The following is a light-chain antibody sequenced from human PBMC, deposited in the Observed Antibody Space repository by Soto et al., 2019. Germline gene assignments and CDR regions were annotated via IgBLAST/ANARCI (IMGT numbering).Light chain of an antibody. V-gene: IGLV2-23*03. CDR2: EGF. CDR3: SSYAGSNDFGV. CDR1: SSDVGGSGL. J-gene: IGLJ1*01. Sequence: QSALTQPASVSGSPGQSITISCTGTSSDVGGSGLVSWYQFHPGKAPKLLIFEGFKRPSGVSNRFSGSKSGSTASLTISGLQAEDEADYYCSSYAGSNDFGVFGTGTKLTVL.